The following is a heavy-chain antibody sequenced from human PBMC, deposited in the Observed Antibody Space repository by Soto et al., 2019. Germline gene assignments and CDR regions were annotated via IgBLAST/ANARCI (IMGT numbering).Heavy chain of an antibody. CDR1: GFTFSSYG. J-gene: IGHJ4*02. Sequence: GGSLRLSYAASGFTFSSYGMHWVRQAPGKGLEWVAVISYDGSNKYYADSVKGRFTISRDNSKNTLYLQMNSLRAEDTAVYYCAKGIDYWGQGTLVTVSS. CDR3: AKGIDY. CDR2: ISYDGSNK. V-gene: IGHV3-30*18.